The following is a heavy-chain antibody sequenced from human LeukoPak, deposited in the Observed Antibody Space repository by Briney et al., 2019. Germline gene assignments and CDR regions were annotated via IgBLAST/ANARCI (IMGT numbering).Heavy chain of an antibody. CDR3: AKTVAGYWYFDL. J-gene: IGHJ2*01. V-gene: IGHV4-59*08. CDR1: GGSFSGYY. Sequence: SETLSLTCAVYGGSFSGYYWSWIRQPPGKALEWIGYIYYSGSTNYNPSLKSRVTISVDPSKNQFSLKLNSVTAADTAVYYCAKTVAGYWYFDLWGRGTLVTVSS. CDR2: IYYSGST. D-gene: IGHD6-19*01.